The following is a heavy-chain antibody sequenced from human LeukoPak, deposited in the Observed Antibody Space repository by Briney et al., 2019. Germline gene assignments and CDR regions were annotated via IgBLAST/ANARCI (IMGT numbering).Heavy chain of an antibody. Sequence: EASVRVSSKASGGTFSSYAISWVRQAPGQGLECMGEIIPIFGTANYAQKFWGRVTITADESTSTAYMELSSVRSEDTAVYYCARDHVSMVRGVYYFDYWGQGTLVTVSS. CDR2: IIPIFGTA. CDR1: GGTFSSYA. J-gene: IGHJ4*02. V-gene: IGHV1-69*13. D-gene: IGHD3-10*01. CDR3: ARDHVSMVRGVYYFDY.